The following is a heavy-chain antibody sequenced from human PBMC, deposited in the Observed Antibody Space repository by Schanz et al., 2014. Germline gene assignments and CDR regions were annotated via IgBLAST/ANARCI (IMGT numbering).Heavy chain of an antibody. J-gene: IGHJ4*02. CDR3: ARDRLECGAECYSVEVFEI. CDR2: IIPILGIA. Sequence: QVQLVQSGAEVKKPGASVKVSCKASGYTFISYGISWVRQAPGQGLEWMGRIIPILGIATYAQKFQDKVTITADTSTTTAYMELSGLRSEDTAVYYCARDRLECGAECYSVEVFEIWGQGTLVIVSS. D-gene: IGHD2-21*01. CDR1: GYTFISYG. V-gene: IGHV1-69*09.